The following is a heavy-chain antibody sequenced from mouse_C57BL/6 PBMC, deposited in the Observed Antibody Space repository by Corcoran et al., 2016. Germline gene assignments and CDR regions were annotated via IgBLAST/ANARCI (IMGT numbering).Heavy chain of an antibody. CDR1: GYTFTDYY. CDR2: ICPGSGST. V-gene: IGHV1-75*01. J-gene: IGHJ4*01. CDR3: ERANGYDWYYAMDY. Sequence: QVQLQQSGPELVKPGASVKISCKASGYTFTDYYINRVKQRPGQGLERIGWICPGSGSTYYNVKFKGKATLTGDKSSSTAYMLLSRLTSEDSAVYFGERANGYDWYYAMDYWGQGTSVTVSS. D-gene: IGHD2-2*01.